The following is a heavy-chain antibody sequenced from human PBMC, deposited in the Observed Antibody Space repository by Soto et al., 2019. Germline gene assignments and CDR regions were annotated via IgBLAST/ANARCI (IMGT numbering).Heavy chain of an antibody. CDR3: ASAKRKYYYGSGSSPFDY. V-gene: IGHV1-69*06. CDR2: IIPIFGTA. D-gene: IGHD3-10*01. J-gene: IGHJ4*02. Sequence: SVKVSCKASGGTFSSYAISWVRQAPGQGLEWMGGIIPIFGTANYAQKFQGRVTITADKSTSTAYMELSSLRSEDTAVYYCASAKRKYYYGSGSSPFDYWGQGTLVTVSS. CDR1: GGTFSSYA.